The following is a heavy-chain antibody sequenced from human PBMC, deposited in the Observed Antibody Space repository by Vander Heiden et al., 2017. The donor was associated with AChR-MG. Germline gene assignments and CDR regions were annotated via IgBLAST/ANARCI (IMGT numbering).Heavy chain of an antibody. V-gene: IGHV1-3*01. J-gene: IGHJ1*01. CDR2: INPGNGDT. CDR1: GYTFNTYT. D-gene: IGHD6-19*01. CDR3: ARGFSSDRVHLQL. Sequence: QVQLMQSGAELKNPGASVKISCRAFGYTFNTYTIHWVRQAPGQRLEWMGWINPGNGDTKYLQKFQDRVTFTSDTAASTASMVLSRLRFDDTAVYYCARGFSSDRVHLQLWGHGTLGTVS.